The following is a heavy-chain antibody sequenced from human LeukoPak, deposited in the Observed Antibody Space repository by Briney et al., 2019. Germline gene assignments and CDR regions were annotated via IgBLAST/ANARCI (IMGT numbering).Heavy chain of an antibody. CDR3: ARNLAAAGPPPDY. Sequence: SETLSLTCAVYGGSFSGYYWSWMRQPPGKGLEWSGEINHSGSTNYNPSLKSRVTISVDTSKNQFSLKLSSVTAADTAVYYCARNLAAAGPPPDYWGQGTLVTVSS. CDR2: INHSGST. CDR1: GGSFSGYY. J-gene: IGHJ4*02. V-gene: IGHV4-34*01. D-gene: IGHD6-13*01.